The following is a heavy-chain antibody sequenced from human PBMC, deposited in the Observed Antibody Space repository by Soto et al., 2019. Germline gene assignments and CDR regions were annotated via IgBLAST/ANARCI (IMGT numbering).Heavy chain of an antibody. J-gene: IGHJ4*02. V-gene: IGHV3-66*01. CDR2: IYSGGST. CDR1: GFTVSSNY. CDR3: ARVSHSSGWALKGTKTHDY. Sequence: PGGSLRLSCAASGFTVSSNYMSWVRQAPGKGLEWVSVIYSGGSTYYADSVKGRFTISRDNSKNTLYLQMNSLRAEDTAVYYCARVSHSSGWALKGTKTHDYWGQGTLVTVSS. D-gene: IGHD6-19*01.